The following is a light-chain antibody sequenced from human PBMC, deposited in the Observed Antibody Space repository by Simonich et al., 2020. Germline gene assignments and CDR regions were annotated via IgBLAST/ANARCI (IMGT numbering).Light chain of an antibody. CDR2: EDN. CDR3: QSYDSSNQV. V-gene: IGLV6-57*01. J-gene: IGLJ2*01. CDR1: SGSIASNY. Sequence: NFMLTQPHSVSESPGKTVTISCTRSSGSIASNYGQWYQQRPGSSPTTVSYEDNQRPSGVPDRFSGSIDSSSNSASLTISGLKTEDEADYYCQSYDSSNQVFGGGTKLTVL.